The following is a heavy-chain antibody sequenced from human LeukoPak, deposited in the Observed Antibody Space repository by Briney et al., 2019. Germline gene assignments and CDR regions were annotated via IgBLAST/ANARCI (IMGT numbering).Heavy chain of an antibody. CDR1: GYTFTSYY. CDR2: INPSGGST. CDR3: ARDHQDYYYYMDV. Sequence: ASVKVSCKASGYTFTSYYMHWVRQAPGQGLECMGIINPSGGSTSYAQKFQGRVTMTRDTSTSTVYMELSSLRSEDTAVYYCARDHQDYYYYMDVWGKGTTVTVSS. V-gene: IGHV1-46*01. J-gene: IGHJ6*03.